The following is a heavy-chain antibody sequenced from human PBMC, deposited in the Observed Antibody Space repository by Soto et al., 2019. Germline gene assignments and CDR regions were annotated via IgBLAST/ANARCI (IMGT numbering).Heavy chain of an antibody. Sequence: GGSLPLSCTSSVFSFSIYDMHWVRQAPGEGLEWVSAMSFDGSYKHYADSVKGRFTISRDNSENTLYLQMNGLRPEDPAVYFCARGMIRGVVYYGVEVWGQGTTVTVSS. CDR1: VFSFSIYD. J-gene: IGHJ6*02. CDR2: MSFDGSYK. D-gene: IGHD3-10*01. V-gene: IGHV3-30*03. CDR3: ARGMIRGVVYYGVEV.